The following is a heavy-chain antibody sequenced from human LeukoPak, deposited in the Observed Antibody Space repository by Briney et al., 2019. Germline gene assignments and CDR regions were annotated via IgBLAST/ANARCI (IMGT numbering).Heavy chain of an antibody. V-gene: IGHV4-34*01. CDR2: INHSGSS. CDR1: GGSFSGYY. D-gene: IGHD4-17*01. CDR3: ATWRAGDSRIDY. J-gene: IGHJ4*02. Sequence: SETLSLTCAVYGGSFSGYYWSWVRQPPGKGLEWIGEINHSGSSNYNPSLTRGGTISVDRSRNHFSLKLSSVTAADTAVYYCATWRAGDSRIDYWGQGTLVTVSS.